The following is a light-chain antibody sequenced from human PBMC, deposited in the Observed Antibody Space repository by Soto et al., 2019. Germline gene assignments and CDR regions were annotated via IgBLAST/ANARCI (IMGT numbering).Light chain of an antibody. J-gene: IGKJ5*01. CDR2: TAS. V-gene: IGKV1D-16*01. Sequence: RASRAIGDRWAWFQQKPGKAPRFLIQTASNLQGGVPSRFSGSGSGTEFILSINSLQPEDVAIYHCQQYFTTPITSGQGTRLEIK. CDR1: RAIGDR. CDR3: QQYFTTPIT.